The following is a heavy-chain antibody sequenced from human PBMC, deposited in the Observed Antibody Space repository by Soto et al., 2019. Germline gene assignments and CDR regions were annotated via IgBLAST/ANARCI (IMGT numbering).Heavy chain of an antibody. V-gene: IGHV1-8*01. CDR3: ARPFDRLYYYGSGSYSWFDP. D-gene: IGHD3-10*01. CDR2: MNPNSGNT. Sequence: ASVKVSCKASGYTFTSYGINWVRQATGQWLEWMGWMNPNSGNTGYAQKFQGRVTMTRNTSISTAYMELSSLRSEDTAVYYCARPFDRLYYYGSGSYSWFDPWGQGTLVTVSS. CDR1: GYTFTSYG. J-gene: IGHJ5*02.